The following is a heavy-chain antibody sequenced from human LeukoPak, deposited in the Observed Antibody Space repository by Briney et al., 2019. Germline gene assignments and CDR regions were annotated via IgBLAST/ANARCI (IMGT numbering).Heavy chain of an antibody. CDR2: ISSSSSYI. J-gene: IGHJ6*04. CDR3: ARDLVVPATIISHYYYYGMDV. CDR1: GFTFISDS. V-gene: IGHV3-21*01. D-gene: IGHD2-2*01. Sequence: KPGWSLRLSCAASGFTFISDSMNWVRQAPGKWLEWVSSISSSSSYIYYADSVKGRFTISRDNAKNSLYLQMNSLRAEDTAVYYCARDLVVPATIISHYYYYGMDVWGKGTTVTVSS.